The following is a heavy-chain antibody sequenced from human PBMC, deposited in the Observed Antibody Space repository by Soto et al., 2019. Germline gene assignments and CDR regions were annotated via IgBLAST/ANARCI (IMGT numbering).Heavy chain of an antibody. CDR3: ARYGGNTLGYFDY. CDR2: IXPXXXTX. Sequence: SVQVACKASGGTFSSYAISLVRQAPGQGLEXMXXIXPXXXTXXXAQKFQGRVTITADESTSTAYMELSSLRSEDTAVYYCARYGGNTLGYFDYWGQGTLVTV. D-gene: IGHD2-15*01. J-gene: IGHJ4*02. V-gene: IGHV1-69*13. CDR1: GGTFSSYA.